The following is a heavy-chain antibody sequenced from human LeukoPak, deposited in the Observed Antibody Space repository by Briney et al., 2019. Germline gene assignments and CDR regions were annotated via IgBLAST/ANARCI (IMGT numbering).Heavy chain of an antibody. D-gene: IGHD3-3*01. CDR1: GFTFSSYW. V-gene: IGHV3-7*01. J-gene: IGHJ4*02. CDR2: IKQDGSEK. Sequence: GGSLRLSCAASGFTFSSYWMSWVRQAPGKGLEWVANIKQDGSEKYYVDSVKGRFTISRDNAKNSLYMQMNSLRAEDTAVYYCARASMADFYTIPQYYFDYWGQGTLVTVSS. CDR3: ARASMADFYTIPQYYFDY.